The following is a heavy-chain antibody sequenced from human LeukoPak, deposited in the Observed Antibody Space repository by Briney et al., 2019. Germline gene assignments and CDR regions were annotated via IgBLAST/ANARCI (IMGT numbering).Heavy chain of an antibody. CDR1: GFTFSGSA. D-gene: IGHD2-2*01. J-gene: IGHJ4*02. V-gene: IGHV3-73*01. Sequence: GGSLRLSCAASGFTFSGSAIHWVRQASGRGLEWVGRIGDKANSYATAYIASVKGRFTISRDDSKNTAYLQMSSLKTEDTAVYYCTRWDCTTTGCYPFDYWGQGTLVTVSS. CDR2: IGDKANSYAT. CDR3: TRWDCTTTGCYPFDY.